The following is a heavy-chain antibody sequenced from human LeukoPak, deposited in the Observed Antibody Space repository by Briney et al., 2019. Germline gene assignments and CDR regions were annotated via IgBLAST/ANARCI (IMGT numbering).Heavy chain of an antibody. J-gene: IGHJ4*02. V-gene: IGHV3-21*01. CDR3: AREVIYSYGSFEY. CDR2: INSSRSYI. Sequence: GGSLRLSCAASGFTFSSYSMNWVRQAPGKGLEWVSSINSSRSYIYYADSVKGRFTISRDNAKNSLYLQMNSLRAEDTAVYYCAREVIYSYGSFEYCGQGDLVTVSS. CDR1: GFTFSSYS. D-gene: IGHD5-18*01.